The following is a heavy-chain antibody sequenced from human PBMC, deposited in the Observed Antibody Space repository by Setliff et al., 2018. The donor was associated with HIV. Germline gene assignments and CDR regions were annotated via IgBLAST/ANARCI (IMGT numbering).Heavy chain of an antibody. CDR2: INHRGIT. CDR1: GGSISGSDYY. D-gene: IGHD6-13*01. J-gene: IGHJ6*02. Sequence: PSETLSLTCTVSGGSISGSDYYWSWIRQPPGKGLEWIGEINHRGITNYSPSLKSRVTISVDTSKNQFSLRLRSVTAADTAVYYCARVVWMAAAGTIDYYYGMDIWGQGTTVTVSS. CDR3: ARVVWMAAAGTIDYYYGMDI. V-gene: IGHV4-34*01.